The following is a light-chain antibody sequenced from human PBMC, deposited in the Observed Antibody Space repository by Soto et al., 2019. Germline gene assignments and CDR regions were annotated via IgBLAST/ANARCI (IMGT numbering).Light chain of an antibody. CDR2: GAS. CDR1: QTISGT. J-gene: IGKJ1*01. V-gene: IGKV3-15*01. CDR3: QQYNNWPPWT. Sequence: DIVRTRCPSTLPVQPGGRAPLSSRASQTISGTLAWYQQKPGQAPRLLIHGASTRAPGFPARFSGSGSGTEFTLTISSLQSEDFAVYYCQQYNNWPPWTFGQGTVVDIK.